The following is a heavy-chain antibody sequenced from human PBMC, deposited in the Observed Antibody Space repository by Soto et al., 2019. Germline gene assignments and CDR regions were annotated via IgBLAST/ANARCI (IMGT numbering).Heavy chain of an antibody. V-gene: IGHV4-4*07. CDR1: GGSISSYY. CDR3: ARVGGYPIV. Sequence: KASETLSLTCTVSGGSISSYYWSWIRQPAGKRLEWIGRIYITGSTNYNPSLKSRVTMSVDTSKNQFSLKLSSVTAADTAVFYCARVGGYPIVWGQGTTVTVSS. D-gene: IGHD3-10*01. CDR2: IYITGST. J-gene: IGHJ6*02.